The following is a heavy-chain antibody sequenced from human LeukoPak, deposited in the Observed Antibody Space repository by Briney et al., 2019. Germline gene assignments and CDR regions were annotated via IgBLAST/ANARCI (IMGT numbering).Heavy chain of an antibody. CDR3: ARKKWEPTSNDAFDI. CDR1: GFTFSSYA. Sequence: PGGSLRLSRAASGFTFSSYAMHWVRLAPGKGLEWVSGISDSGHRTDYADSVEGRFTISRDNSKNTLYLQMDSLRAEDTALYYCARKKWEPTSNDAFDIWGQGTMVTVSS. J-gene: IGHJ3*02. D-gene: IGHD1-26*01. CDR2: ISDSGHRT. V-gene: IGHV3-23*01.